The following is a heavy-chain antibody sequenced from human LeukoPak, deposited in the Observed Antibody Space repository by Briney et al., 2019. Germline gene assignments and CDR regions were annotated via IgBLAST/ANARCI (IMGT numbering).Heavy chain of an antibody. CDR3: ARQGTIAARPSYYYYYYMDV. CDR1: GYSFTSYW. J-gene: IGHJ6*03. CDR2: IYPGDSDT. Sequence: PGESLKISCKGSGYSFTSYWIGWVRQMPGKGLEWMGIIYPGDSDTRYSPSFQGQVTISADKSISTAYLQWSSLKASDTATYYCARQGTIAARPSYYYYYYMDVWGKGTTVTVSS. D-gene: IGHD6-6*01. V-gene: IGHV5-51*01.